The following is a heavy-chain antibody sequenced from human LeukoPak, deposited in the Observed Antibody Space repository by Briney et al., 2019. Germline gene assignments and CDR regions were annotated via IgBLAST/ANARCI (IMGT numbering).Heavy chain of an antibody. Sequence: GESLKISCKGSGYSFTNYWIGWVRQVPGKGLEWMGIIYPGDSDTRYSPSFQGQVIISADKSISTAYLQWSSLKASDTAMYYCARAVVTAIPSWFDPWGQGTLVTVSS. CDR3: ARAVVTAIPSWFDP. V-gene: IGHV5-51*01. CDR1: GYSFTNYW. J-gene: IGHJ5*02. D-gene: IGHD2-21*02. CDR2: IYPGDSDT.